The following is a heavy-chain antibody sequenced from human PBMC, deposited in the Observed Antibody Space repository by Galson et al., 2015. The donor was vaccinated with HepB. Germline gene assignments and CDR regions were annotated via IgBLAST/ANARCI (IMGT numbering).Heavy chain of an antibody. CDR1: GFTFSSYT. CDR3: AKARSTNAYKVFDY. Sequence: SLRLSCASSGFTFSSYTMNWVRQAPGKGLEWVSSISSGNQYIYYSDSVRGRFTISRDNAKNSLYLQMDGLRPEDTALYYCAKARSTNAYKVFDYWGQGILVAVSS. D-gene: IGHD5-24*01. J-gene: IGHJ4*02. CDR2: ISSGNQYI. V-gene: IGHV3-21*04.